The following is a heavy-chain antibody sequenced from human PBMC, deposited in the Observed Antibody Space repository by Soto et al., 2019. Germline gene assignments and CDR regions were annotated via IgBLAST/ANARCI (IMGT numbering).Heavy chain of an antibody. CDR1: GYSFTDYW. D-gene: IGHD6-19*01. V-gene: IGHV5-51*01. Sequence: GESLKISRKGAGYSFTDYWIGWVRQMPGKGLEWMGIIYPGDSGARYSPSFQGQVSISADKSVNTAYLQWGSLKASDTAMYYCARQTTGWFGMDVWGQGTTVTVSS. CDR3: ARQTTGWFGMDV. J-gene: IGHJ6*02. CDR2: IYPGDSGA.